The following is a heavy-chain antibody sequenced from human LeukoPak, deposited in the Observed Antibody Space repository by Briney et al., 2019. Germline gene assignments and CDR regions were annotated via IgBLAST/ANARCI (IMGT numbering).Heavy chain of an antibody. CDR2: INHSGST. D-gene: IGHD4-17*01. CDR3: ARGTVTTPDYFDY. V-gene: IGHV4-34*01. CDR1: GYSISGGYY. J-gene: IGHJ4*02. Sequence: SETLSLTCAVSGYSISGGYYWSWIRQPPGKGLEWIGEINHSGSTNYNPSLKSRVTISVDTSKNQFSLKLSSVTAADTAVYYCARGTVTTPDYFDYWGQGTLVTVSS.